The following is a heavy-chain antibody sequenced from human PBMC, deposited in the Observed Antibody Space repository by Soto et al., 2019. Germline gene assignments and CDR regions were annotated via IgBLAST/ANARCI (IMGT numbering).Heavy chain of an antibody. CDR1: PFTSTNYP. D-gene: IGHD3-22*01. CDR2: IGGSGRTT. J-gene: IGHJ4*02. Sequence: EVQLLESGGGLVQPGGSWSLSCAASPFTSTNYPIAGFRQPPGKGLDWVSGIGGSGRTTYYADSVKGRFTISRDNSNNTLFLQMNSLRAEDTAVYYCAKSRYSDSSGDFYDYWGQGTLVTVSS. V-gene: IGHV3-23*01. CDR3: AKSRYSDSSGDFYDY.